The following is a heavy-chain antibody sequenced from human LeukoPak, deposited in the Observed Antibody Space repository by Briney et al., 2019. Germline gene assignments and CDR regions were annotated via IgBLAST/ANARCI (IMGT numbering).Heavy chain of an antibody. V-gene: IGHV3-33*01. D-gene: IGHD5-12*01. J-gene: IGHJ4*02. Sequence: GGSLRLSCVASAFTFSSYGMHWVRQAPGKGLEWVAVIWYDGSNKYYADSVKGRFTISRDNSKNTLYLQMNSLRAEDTAVYYFARDAYSGHVLPFDYWGQGTLVTVSS. CDR3: ARDAYSGHVLPFDY. CDR1: AFTFSSYG. CDR2: IWYDGSNK.